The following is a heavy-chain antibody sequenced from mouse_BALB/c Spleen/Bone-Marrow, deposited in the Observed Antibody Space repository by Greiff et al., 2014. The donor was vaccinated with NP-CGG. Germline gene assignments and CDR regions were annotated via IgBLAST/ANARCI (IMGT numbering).Heavy chain of an antibody. Sequence: QVQLKESGAELARPGASVKLSCKASGYTFTSYWMQWVKQRPGQGLEWFGAFYPGDGDTRYTQKFKGKATLTADKSSSTAYMQLSSLASEDSAVYYCARRDYGIRENYYAMDYWGQGTSVTVSS. J-gene: IGHJ4*01. CDR3: ARRDYGIRENYYAMDY. CDR1: GYTFTSYW. CDR2: FYPGDGDT. D-gene: IGHD1-2*01. V-gene: IGHV1-87*01.